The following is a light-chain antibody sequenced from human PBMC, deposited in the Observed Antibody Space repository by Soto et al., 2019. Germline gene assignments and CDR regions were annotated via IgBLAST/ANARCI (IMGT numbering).Light chain of an antibody. CDR2: GAS. V-gene: IGKV3-20*01. J-gene: IGKJ5*01. Sequence: EIVLTQSPGTLSLSPGERATLSCRASQSVSSSYLAWYQQKPGQAPRLLIYGASSRATGIPDRFSGSGSGTDFTLTINRLEPEEFAVYYCQQYGSSPTFGQGTRLEIK. CDR1: QSVSSSY. CDR3: QQYGSSPT.